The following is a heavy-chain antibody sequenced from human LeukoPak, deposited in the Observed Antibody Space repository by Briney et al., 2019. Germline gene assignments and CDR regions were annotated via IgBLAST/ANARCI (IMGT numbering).Heavy chain of an antibody. D-gene: IGHD3-10*01. CDR1: GGTFSSYA. Sequence: SVKVSCKASGGTFSSYAISWVRQAPGQGLEWMGGVIPIFGTANYAQKFQGRVTITADESTSTAYMELSSLRSEDTAVYYCARDPRHGSGSYDYWGQGTLVTVSS. CDR2: VIPIFGTA. CDR3: ARDPRHGSGSYDY. V-gene: IGHV1-69*13. J-gene: IGHJ4*02.